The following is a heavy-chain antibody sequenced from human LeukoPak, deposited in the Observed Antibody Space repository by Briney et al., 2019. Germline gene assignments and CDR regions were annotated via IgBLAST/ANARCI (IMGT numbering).Heavy chain of an antibody. CDR3: AREQVITYGFDY. J-gene: IGHJ4*02. Sequence: SETVSLTCAVSGGSFSIGDYYGSWIRQPPGKGLGWIENSNSSGTTNHNPSLTSTANISVDTSKNQFSMKLSSVTAADTAVYYCAREQVITYGFDYWGQGTLVTVSS. D-gene: IGHD3-16*01. CDR1: GGSFSIGDYY. V-gene: IGHV4-30-4*08. CDR2: SNSSGTT.